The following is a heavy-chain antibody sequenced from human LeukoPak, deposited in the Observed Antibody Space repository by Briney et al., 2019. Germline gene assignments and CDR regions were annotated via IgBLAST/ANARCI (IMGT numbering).Heavy chain of an antibody. CDR3: ARVTAAGHIPFEY. V-gene: IGHV1-18*01. D-gene: IGHD6-19*01. Sequence: ASVKVSCKASGYSFTSYGISWVRQAPGQGLEWMGWISGYNGNTNYAQKVQGRVIMTTDTSTSTAYVELRSLRSDDTAVYYCARVTAAGHIPFEYWGQGTLVTVSS. CDR1: GYSFTSYG. CDR2: ISGYNGNT. J-gene: IGHJ4*02.